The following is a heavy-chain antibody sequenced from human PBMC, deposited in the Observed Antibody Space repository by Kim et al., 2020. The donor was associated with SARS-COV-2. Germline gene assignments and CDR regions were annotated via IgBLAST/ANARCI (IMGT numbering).Heavy chain of an antibody. CDR3: AKEGGH. D-gene: IGHD3-16*01. Sequence: ASVKVSCKASGFTFTFYSMHWVRQAPGHGLEWMGMINRSGGGTNYAQKFQGRVTMTGDTSTNTVYMELSSLRSDDTAVYYCAKEGGHWGQGTLVTVSS. CDR2: INRSGGGT. CDR1: GFTFTFYS. V-gene: IGHV1-46*01. J-gene: IGHJ4*02.